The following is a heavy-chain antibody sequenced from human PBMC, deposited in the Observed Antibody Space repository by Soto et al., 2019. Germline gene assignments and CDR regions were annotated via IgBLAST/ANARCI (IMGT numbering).Heavy chain of an antibody. Sequence: QVQLVQSGAEVKKPGSSVKVSCKASGGTFSSYAISWVRQAPGQGLEWMGGIIPIFGTANYAQKFQGRVTITADESTSTAYMELSSLRSEDTAVYYCARDQNDFWSGYYYYYYGMDVWGQGTTVTVSS. J-gene: IGHJ6*02. CDR2: IIPIFGTA. CDR1: GGTFSSYA. CDR3: ARDQNDFWSGYYYYYYGMDV. V-gene: IGHV1-69*01. D-gene: IGHD3-3*01.